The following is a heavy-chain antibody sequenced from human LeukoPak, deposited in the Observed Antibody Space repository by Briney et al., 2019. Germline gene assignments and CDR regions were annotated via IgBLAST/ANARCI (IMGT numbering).Heavy chain of an antibody. D-gene: IGHD6-19*01. J-gene: IGHJ3*02. CDR1: GFSFSRYE. CDR3: VREGRGRSGTNAYDT. CDR2: IATSGDT. Sequence: QPGGSLRLSCASSGFSFSRYEMHWVRQGTGKRLEWVSAIATSGDTFYAGSVKGRFTISRENAKDSLYLQMNSLSAGDTAVYYCVREGRGRSGTNAYDTWGQGTVVTVST. V-gene: IGHV3-13*01.